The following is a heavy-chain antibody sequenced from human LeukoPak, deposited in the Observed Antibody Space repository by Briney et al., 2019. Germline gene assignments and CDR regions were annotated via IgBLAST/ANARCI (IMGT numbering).Heavy chain of an antibody. Sequence: GGSLRLSCAASGFTFSSYAMTWFRQPPGKGLEGVSSITGNTGNTYYADSVKGRFTISRDNSKNTLYLQMNSLRAEDTAVYYCAKRYSGSSGLYNFDYWGQGTLVTVSS. CDR1: GFTFSSYA. D-gene: IGHD1-26*01. V-gene: IGHV3-23*01. J-gene: IGHJ4*02. CDR2: ITGNTGNT. CDR3: AKRYSGSSGLYNFDY.